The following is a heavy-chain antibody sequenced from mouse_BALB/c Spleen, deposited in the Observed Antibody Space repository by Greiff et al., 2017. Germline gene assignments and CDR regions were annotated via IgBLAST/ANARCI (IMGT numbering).Heavy chain of an antibody. CDR2: ISYSGST. D-gene: IGHD2-3*01. Sequence: EVKLEESGPGLVKPSQSLSLTCTVTGYSNTSDYAWNWIRQFPGNKLEWMGYISYSGSTSYNPSLKSRISITRDTSKNQFFLQLNSVTTEDTATYYCAADDGRFAYWGQGTLVTVSA. CDR1: GYSNTSDYA. J-gene: IGHJ3*01. CDR3: AADDGRFAY. V-gene: IGHV3-2*02.